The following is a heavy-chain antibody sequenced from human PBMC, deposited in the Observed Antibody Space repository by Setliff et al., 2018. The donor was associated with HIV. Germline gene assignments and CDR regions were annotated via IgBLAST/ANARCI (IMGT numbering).Heavy chain of an antibody. CDR3: ARDRHHYDSSGFDAFDL. Sequence: SVKVSCKASGGTFSNYAFSWVRQAPGQGLEWMGGIIPLFGTANYAQNFQGRVPITADASTSTAYMELSSLRSEDTAMYYCARDRHHYDSSGFDAFDLWGQGTMVTISS. CDR1: GGTFSNYA. V-gene: IGHV1-69*13. D-gene: IGHD3-22*01. J-gene: IGHJ3*01. CDR2: IIPLFGTA.